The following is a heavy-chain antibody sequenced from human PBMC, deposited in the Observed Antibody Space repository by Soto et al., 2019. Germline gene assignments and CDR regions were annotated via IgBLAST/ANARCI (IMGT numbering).Heavy chain of an antibody. Sequence: GGSLRLSCTASGFTFGDYAMSWVRQAPGKGLEWVGFIRSKAYGGTTEYAASVKGRFTISRDDSKSIAYLQMNSLKTEDTAVYYCTREFVIAARPFDYWGQGTLVTVSS. D-gene: IGHD6-6*01. CDR1: GFTFGDYA. CDR3: TREFVIAARPFDY. V-gene: IGHV3-49*04. J-gene: IGHJ4*02. CDR2: IRSKAYGGTT.